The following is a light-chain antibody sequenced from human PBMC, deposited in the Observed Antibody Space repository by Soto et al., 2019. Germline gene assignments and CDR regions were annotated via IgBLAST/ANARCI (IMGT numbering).Light chain of an antibody. CDR2: GVT. J-gene: IGLJ1*01. Sequence: QSALTQPASVSGSPGQSITISCTGTSSDVCGYNYVSWYQQHPGIAPKLLIYGVTNRPSGVSPRFSGSKSGNTASLTISGLQAEDEADYHCSSYTSASTLLYLFGTGPKLTVL. CDR3: SSYTSASTLLYL. CDR1: SSDVCGYNY. V-gene: IGLV2-14*01.